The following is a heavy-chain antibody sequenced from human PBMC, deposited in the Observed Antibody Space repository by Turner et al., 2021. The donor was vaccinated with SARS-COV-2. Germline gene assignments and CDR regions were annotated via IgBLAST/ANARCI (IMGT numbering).Heavy chain of an antibody. Sequence: QVQLQQWGAGPLKPSETLSLICAVNVGPLSGYYLTWIRQPPGKGLEWIGEVHPYGTTYYTPSLKSRVSMSVDTSKNQFSLKLNSVTAADTAFYYCARGDDPRKSGVVWGQGTLVTVSS. CDR1: VGPLSGYY. V-gene: IGHV4-34*01. CDR3: ARGDDPRKSGVV. D-gene: IGHD3-3*01. J-gene: IGHJ4*02. CDR2: VHPYGTT.